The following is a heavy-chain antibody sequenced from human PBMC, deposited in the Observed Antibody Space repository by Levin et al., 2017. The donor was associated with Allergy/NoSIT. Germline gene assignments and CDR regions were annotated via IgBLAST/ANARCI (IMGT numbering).Heavy chain of an antibody. V-gene: IGHV1-18*01. D-gene: IGHD3-10*01. J-gene: IGHJ6*02. CDR3: ARDGSGSYYLYYYYYGMDV. CDR2: ISAYNGNT. CDR1: GYTFTSYG. Sequence: GASVKVSCKASGYTFTSYGISWVRQAPGQGLEWMGWISAYNGNTNYAQKLQGRVTMTTDTSTSTAYMELRSLRSDDTAVYYCARDGSGSYYLYYYYYGMDVWGQGTTVTVSS.